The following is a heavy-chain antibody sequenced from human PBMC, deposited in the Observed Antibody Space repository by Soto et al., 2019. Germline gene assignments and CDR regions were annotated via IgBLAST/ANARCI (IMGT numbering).Heavy chain of an antibody. CDR3: AKWGPKWGDYGYDY. Sequence: GGSLRLSCTVSGFTFNTYGMHWVRQAPGKGLEWVAVISYDGSNKYYADSVKGRFTISRDNSKNTLYLQMNSLRAEDTAVYYCAKWGPKWGDYGYDYWGQGTLVTVSS. CDR2: ISYDGSNK. J-gene: IGHJ4*02. CDR1: GFTFNTYG. D-gene: IGHD4-17*01. V-gene: IGHV3-30*18.